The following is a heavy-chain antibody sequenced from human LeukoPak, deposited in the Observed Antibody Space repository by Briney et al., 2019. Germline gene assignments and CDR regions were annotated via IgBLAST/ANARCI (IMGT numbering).Heavy chain of an antibody. Sequence: GGSLRLSCAASGFTFSSYAMSWVRQAPGKGLEWVSAISGSGGSTYYADSVKGRFTISRDDSKNTLYLQMNSLRAEDTAVYYCAKDHGSWEYYHYYYMDVWGKGTTVTVSS. D-gene: IGHD6-13*01. CDR3: AKDHGSWEYYHYYYMDV. J-gene: IGHJ6*03. CDR2: ISGSGGST. V-gene: IGHV3-23*01. CDR1: GFTFSSYA.